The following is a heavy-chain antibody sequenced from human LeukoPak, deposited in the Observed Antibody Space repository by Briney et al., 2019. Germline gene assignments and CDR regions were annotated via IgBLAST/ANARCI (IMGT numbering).Heavy chain of an antibody. D-gene: IGHD3-22*01. CDR2: ISAYNGNT. CDR1: GYTFTSYG. Sequence: ASVKVSCKASGYTFTSYGISWVRQAPGQGLEWMGWISAYNGNTNYAQKLQGRVIMTTDTSTSTAYMELRSLRSDDTAVYYCARLTYYYDSSGYYLDYWGQGTLVTVSS. V-gene: IGHV1-18*01. CDR3: ARLTYYYDSSGYYLDY. J-gene: IGHJ4*02.